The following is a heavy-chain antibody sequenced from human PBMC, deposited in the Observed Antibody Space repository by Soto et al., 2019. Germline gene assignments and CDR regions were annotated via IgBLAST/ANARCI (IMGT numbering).Heavy chain of an antibody. CDR2: IYWDDDK. Sequence: QITLKESGPTLVKPTQTLTLTCTFSGFSLSTSGVGVGWIRQPPGKALEWLALIYWDDDKRYSPSLKSRLTITKDTPKHQVVLTVTNMDPVDTATYYCAHSPHYYESSGSDAFDIWGQGTMVTVSS. D-gene: IGHD3-22*01. CDR3: AHSPHYYESSGSDAFDI. CDR1: GFSLSTSGVG. V-gene: IGHV2-5*02. J-gene: IGHJ3*02.